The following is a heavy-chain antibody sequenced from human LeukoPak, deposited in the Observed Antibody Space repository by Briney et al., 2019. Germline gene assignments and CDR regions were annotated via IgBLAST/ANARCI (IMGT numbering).Heavy chain of an antibody. CDR2: INHSGST. CDR1: GGSFSGYY. Sequence: SETLSLTCAVYGGSFSGYYWSWIRQPPGKGLEWIGEINHSGSTNYDPSLKSRVTISVDTYKNQFSLKLSSVTAADTAVYYCARGLLFDYWGQGTLVTVSS. CDR3: ARGLLFDY. J-gene: IGHJ4*02. D-gene: IGHD3-10*01. V-gene: IGHV4-34*01.